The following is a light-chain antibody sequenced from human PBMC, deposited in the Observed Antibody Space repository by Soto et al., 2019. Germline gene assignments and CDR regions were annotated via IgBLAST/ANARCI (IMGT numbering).Light chain of an antibody. CDR3: QSADSSGTHVV. CDR2: KDS. Sequence: SYELTQPPSVSVSPGQTARITCSGDALPKQYAYWYQQKPGQAPVLVIYKDSERPSGIPERFSGSSSGTTVTLTISGVQADDEADYYCQSADSSGTHVVFGGGTKLTVL. V-gene: IGLV3-25*03. CDR1: ALPKQY. J-gene: IGLJ2*01.